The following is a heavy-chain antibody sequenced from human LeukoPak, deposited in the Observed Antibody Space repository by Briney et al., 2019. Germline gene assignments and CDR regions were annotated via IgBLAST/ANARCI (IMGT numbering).Heavy chain of an antibody. CDR3: AKEDSSSYGSGSYYNDDH. CDR1: GFPFSSFA. V-gene: IGHV3-23*01. CDR2: ISGSGVDT. Sequence: GGSLRLSCTASGFPFSSFAMSWVRQAPGKGLEWVSAISGSGVDTYYAESVRGRFTISRDNSRDTLYLQTNSLRADDTAVYYCAKEDSSSYGSGSYYNDDHWGQGTLVSVSS. D-gene: IGHD3-10*01. J-gene: IGHJ4*02.